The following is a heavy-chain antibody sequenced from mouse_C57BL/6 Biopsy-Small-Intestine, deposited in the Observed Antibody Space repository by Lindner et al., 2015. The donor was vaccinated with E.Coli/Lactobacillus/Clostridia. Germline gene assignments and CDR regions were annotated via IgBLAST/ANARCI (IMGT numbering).Heavy chain of an antibody. CDR2: ILPGSDDT. CDR3: VRRPFDY. CDR1: GYTFTGYW. Sequence: VQLQESGPELMKPGASVKLSCKATGYTFTGYWIDWVKQRPGHGLEWIGEILPGSDDTNFNEKFKGKASFTAVTSSNTAYMQLGSLTTEDSAIYFCVRRPFDYWGQGTTLTVSS. J-gene: IGHJ2*01. V-gene: IGHV1-9*01.